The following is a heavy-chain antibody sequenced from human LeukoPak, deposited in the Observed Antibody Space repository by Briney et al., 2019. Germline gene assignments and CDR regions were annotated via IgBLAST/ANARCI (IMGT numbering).Heavy chain of an antibody. Sequence: GGSLSLSCAASGFTVSSNYMSWVRQAPGKGLEWVSVIYSGGSTYYADSVKGRYTISRDNSKNTLYLQTNSLRAEDTAVYYCARGLAYGSGSYYRLWGQGTMVTVSS. J-gene: IGHJ3*01. V-gene: IGHV3-66*01. D-gene: IGHD3-10*01. CDR2: IYSGGST. CDR3: ARGLAYGSGSYYRL. CDR1: GFTVSSNY.